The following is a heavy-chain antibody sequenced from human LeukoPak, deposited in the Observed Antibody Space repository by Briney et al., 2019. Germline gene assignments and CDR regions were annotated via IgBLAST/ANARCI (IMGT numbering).Heavy chain of an antibody. CDR1: GFTFSSHG. J-gene: IGHJ3*02. Sequence: GGTLRLSCAASGFTFSSHGMNWVRQAPGKGLEWVSGISPSGGITYYTDSVKGRFTISRASTENSLYLQMNSLRVEDTAVYYCARDTDDFQGLDIWGQGTVVTVSS. CDR2: ISPSGGIT. V-gene: IGHV3-23*01. D-gene: IGHD3-3*01. CDR3: ARDTDDFQGLDI.